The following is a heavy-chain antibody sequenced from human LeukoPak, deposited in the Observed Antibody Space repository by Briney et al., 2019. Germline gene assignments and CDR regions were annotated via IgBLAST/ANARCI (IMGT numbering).Heavy chain of an antibody. V-gene: IGHV1-18*01. CDR2: ISAYNGNT. J-gene: IGHJ5*02. CDR1: GYTFTSYG. CDR3: ARGAPPLYDSSSNWFDP. Sequence: ASVKVSCKASGYTFTSYGISGVRQAPGQGLEGMGWISAYNGNTNYAQKLQGRVTMTTDTSTSTAYMELRSLRSDDTAVYYCARGAPPLYDSSSNWFDPWGQGTLVTVSS. D-gene: IGHD6-6*01.